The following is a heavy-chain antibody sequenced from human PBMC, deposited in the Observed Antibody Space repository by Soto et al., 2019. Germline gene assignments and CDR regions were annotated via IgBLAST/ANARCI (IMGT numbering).Heavy chain of an antibody. Sequence: GASVKVSCKASGYTFTSYGISWVRQAPGQGLEWMGWISAYNGNTNYAQKLQGRVTMTTDTSTSTAYMELRSLRSDDTAVYYCARDLPYSGSFIRHDAFDIWGKGTMVTVAS. V-gene: IGHV1-18*04. CDR1: GYTFTSYG. CDR2: ISAYNGNT. CDR3: ARDLPYSGSFIRHDAFDI. D-gene: IGHD1-26*01. J-gene: IGHJ3*02.